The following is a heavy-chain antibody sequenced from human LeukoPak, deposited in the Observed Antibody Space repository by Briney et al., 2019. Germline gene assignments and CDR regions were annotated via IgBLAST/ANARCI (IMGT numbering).Heavy chain of an antibody. CDR2: ISYDGSNK. CDR1: GFTFSSYA. Sequence: PGRSLRLSCAASGFTFSSYAMHWVRQAPGKGLEWVAVISYDGSNKYYADSVKGRFTISRDNSKNTLYLQMNSLRAEDTAVYYCARDAFGSIAAQRFDPWGQGTLVNVSS. V-gene: IGHV3-30-3*01. J-gene: IGHJ5*02. CDR3: ARDAFGSIAAQRFDP. D-gene: IGHD6-6*01.